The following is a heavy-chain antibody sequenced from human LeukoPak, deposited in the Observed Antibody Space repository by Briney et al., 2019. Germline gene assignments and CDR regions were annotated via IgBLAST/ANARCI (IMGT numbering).Heavy chain of an antibody. J-gene: IGHJ4*02. D-gene: IGHD4-17*01. Sequence: GGSLRLSCVASGFTFSNYWMHWVRQAPGKGLEWVGRIKSKTDGGTTVYAAPVKGRFTISRDDSKNTLYLQMNSLKTEDTAVYYCTTDLLVTTTGGWGQGTLVTVSS. V-gene: IGHV3-15*01. CDR1: GFTFSNYW. CDR3: TTDLLVTTTGG. CDR2: IKSKTDGGTT.